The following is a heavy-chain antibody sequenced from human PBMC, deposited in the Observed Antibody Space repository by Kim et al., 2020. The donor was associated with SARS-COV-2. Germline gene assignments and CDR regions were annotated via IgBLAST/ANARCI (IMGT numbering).Heavy chain of an antibody. J-gene: IGHJ4*02. Sequence: SETLSLTCTVSGGSISSYYWSWIRQPPGKGLEWIGYIYYSGSTNYNPSLKSRVTISVDTSKNQFSLKLSSVTAADTAVYYCARAFWSAGDFDYWGQGTLVTVSS. CDR3: ARAFWSAGDFDY. CDR2: IYYSGST. CDR1: GGSISSYY. V-gene: IGHV4-59*13. D-gene: IGHD3-3*01.